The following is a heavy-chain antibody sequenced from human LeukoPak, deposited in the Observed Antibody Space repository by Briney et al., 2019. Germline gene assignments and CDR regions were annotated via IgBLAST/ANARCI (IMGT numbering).Heavy chain of an antibody. J-gene: IGHJ4*02. CDR3: AREGGSYDSSGYYSLHYYFDY. Sequence: SETLSLTCTVSGDSIYSGNYYWSWLRQPAGKGLEWIGRIYSSGTTFYNPSLKSRVIISVDTSKNQFSLKMSSVTAADTAVYYCAREGGSYDSSGYYSLHYYFDYWGQGTLVTVSS. CDR2: IYSSGTT. D-gene: IGHD3-22*01. CDR1: GDSIYSGNYY. V-gene: IGHV4-61*02.